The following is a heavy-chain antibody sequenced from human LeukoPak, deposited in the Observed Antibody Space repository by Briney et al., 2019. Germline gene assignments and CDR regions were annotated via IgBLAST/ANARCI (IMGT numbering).Heavy chain of an antibody. Sequence: PSETLSLTCTVSGGSISSSTYYWGWIRQPPGKGLEWIATIYYSGSTYYNPSLKSRVTISVDTSKNQFSLKLSSVTAADTAVYYCARGPWWWELFYWGQGTLVTVSS. CDR3: ARGPWWWELFY. CDR2: IYYSGST. J-gene: IGHJ4*02. V-gene: IGHV4-39*07. D-gene: IGHD1-26*01. CDR1: GGSISSSTYY.